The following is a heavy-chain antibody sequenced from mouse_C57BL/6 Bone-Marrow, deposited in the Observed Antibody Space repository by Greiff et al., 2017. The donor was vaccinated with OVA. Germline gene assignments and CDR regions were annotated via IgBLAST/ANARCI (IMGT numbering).Heavy chain of an antibody. CDR1: GFTFSSYG. CDR3: ARQNRFYYGSRDWYFDV. Sequence: EVMLVESGGDLVKPGGSLKLSCAASGFTFSSYGMSWVRQTPDKRLEWVATISSGGSYTYYPDSVKGRFTISRDNAKNTLYLQMSSLKSEDTAMYYCARQNRFYYGSRDWYFDVWGTGTTVTVSS. CDR2: ISSGGSYT. D-gene: IGHD1-1*01. V-gene: IGHV5-6*01. J-gene: IGHJ1*03.